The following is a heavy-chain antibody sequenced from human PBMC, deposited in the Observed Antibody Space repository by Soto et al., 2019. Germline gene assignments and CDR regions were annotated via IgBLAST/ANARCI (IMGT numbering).Heavy chain of an antibody. V-gene: IGHV4-4*07. Sequence: PSETLSLTWTVAGDFISYYSWAWIRQSAGKGLEWIGRVYSTGTIFYHPSLTSRATMSVDTSKNQFSLMLTSVNAADTAVYSCARADFGRNTRAFDPWGQGTLVTVSS. J-gene: IGHJ5*02. D-gene: IGHD4-17*01. CDR3: ARADFGRNTRAFDP. CDR2: VYSTGTI. CDR1: GDFISYYS.